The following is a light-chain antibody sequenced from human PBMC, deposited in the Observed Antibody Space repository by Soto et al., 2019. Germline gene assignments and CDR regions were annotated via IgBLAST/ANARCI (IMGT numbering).Light chain of an antibody. CDR3: SSYTSGSTLDVL. CDR1: SSDVGYHNY. CDR2: DVS. V-gene: IGLV2-14*03. J-gene: IGLJ2*01. Sequence: QSALTQPASVSGSPGQSITISCTGTSSDVGYHNYVSWYQQHPGKAPKLMIYDVSDRPSGVSNRFSGSKSSNTASLTISGLQAEDEADYYCSSYTSGSTLDVLFGGGTQLTVL.